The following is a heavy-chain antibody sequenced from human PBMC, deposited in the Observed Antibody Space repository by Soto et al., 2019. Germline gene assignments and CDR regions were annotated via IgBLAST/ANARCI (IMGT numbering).Heavy chain of an antibody. CDR1: GFTFSSYS. J-gene: IGHJ4*02. CDR3: ARDSGYSYDYGDGREPYYFDY. CDR2: ISSSSSTI. V-gene: IGHV3-48*01. Sequence: PGGSLRLSCAASGFTFSSYSMNWVRQAPGKGLEWVSYISSSSSTIYYADSVKGRFTISRDNAKNSLYLQMNSLRAEDTAVYYCARDSGYSYDYGDGREPYYFDYWGQGTLVTVSS. D-gene: IGHD4-17*01.